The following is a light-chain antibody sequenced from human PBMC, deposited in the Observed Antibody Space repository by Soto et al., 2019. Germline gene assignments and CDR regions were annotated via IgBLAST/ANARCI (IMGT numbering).Light chain of an antibody. CDR1: QSISSY. CDR3: HQRSNWPLT. J-gene: IGKJ4*01. Sequence: EIVLTQSPATLSLSPGERATLSCTASQSISSYLAWYQQKPGQAPRLLIYDASNRATGIPARFSGSGSGTDFTLTISSLEPEEFAVYYCHQRSNWPLTFGGGTKVEIK. CDR2: DAS. V-gene: IGKV3-11*01.